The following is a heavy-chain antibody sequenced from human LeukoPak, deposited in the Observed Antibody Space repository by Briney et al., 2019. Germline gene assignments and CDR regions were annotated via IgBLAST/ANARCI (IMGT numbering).Heavy chain of an antibody. CDR3: ARGSIAARGYYYYYYMDV. CDR1: GYTFTGYY. J-gene: IGHJ6*03. V-gene: IGHV1-2*02. D-gene: IGHD6-6*01. CDR2: INPNSGGT. Sequence: ASVKVSCKASGYTFTGYYMHWVRQAPGQGLEWMGWINPNSGGTNYAQKFQGRVTMTRDTSISTAYMELSRLRSDDTAVYYCARGSIAARGYYYYYYMDVWGKGTTVTVSS.